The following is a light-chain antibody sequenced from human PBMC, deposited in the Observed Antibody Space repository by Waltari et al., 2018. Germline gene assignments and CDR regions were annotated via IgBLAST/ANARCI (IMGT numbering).Light chain of an antibody. J-gene: IGLJ3*02. CDR3: CSFANDSRV. V-gene: IGLV2-23*02. CDR1: TSDIGPYDV. CDR2: EVS. Sequence: QSALTQPASVSGSPGQSLTISCTGTTSDIGPYDVVSWFHQRPGTAPHLLISEVSKRPSQISQRFSGSKSGNTASLTISGLQAEYEADYYCCSFANDSRVFGGGTKVTVL.